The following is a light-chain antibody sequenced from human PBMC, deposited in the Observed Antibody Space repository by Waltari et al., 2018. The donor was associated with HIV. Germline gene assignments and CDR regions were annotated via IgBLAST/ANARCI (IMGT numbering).Light chain of an antibody. CDR2: RVS. Sequence: DIVMTPSPLSLPVTPGEPASISCRSSQSLLHTNGYNYLDWYLQKPGQSPQLLIYRVSNRASGVPDRFSGSGSGTDFTLKISRVEAEDVGLYYCMQGLQTLYTFGQGTKLEIK. J-gene: IGKJ2*01. V-gene: IGKV2-28*01. CDR3: MQGLQTLYT. CDR1: QSLLHTNGYNY.